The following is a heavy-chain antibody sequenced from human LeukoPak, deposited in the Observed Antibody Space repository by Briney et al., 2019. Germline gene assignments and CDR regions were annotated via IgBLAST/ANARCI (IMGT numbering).Heavy chain of an antibody. D-gene: IGHD2/OR15-2a*01. V-gene: IGHV4-4*02. CDR1: GGSISSSNW. Sequence: SGTLSLICAVSGGSISSSNWWSWVRPPPGKGLEWIGEIYHSGSTNYNPSLKSRVTISVDKSKNQFSLKLSSVTAADTAVYYCARLYLTRIYYYYYYMDVWGKGTTVTISS. CDR2: IYHSGST. J-gene: IGHJ6*03. CDR3: ARLYLTRIYYYYYYMDV.